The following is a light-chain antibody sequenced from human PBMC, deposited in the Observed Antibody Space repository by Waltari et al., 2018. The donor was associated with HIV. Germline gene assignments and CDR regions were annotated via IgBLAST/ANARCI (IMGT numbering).Light chain of an antibody. Sequence: DIQMTQSPSSLSASVGYRVTITCRASQTIGIYLNWYQQKPGKAPNLLIYAASRLQSGVPSRFRGSGSETDFTLTISSLQPEDFATYYCQQSYSTPPTFGGGTKVDIK. J-gene: IGKJ4*01. CDR1: QTIGIY. CDR2: AAS. CDR3: QQSYSTPPT. V-gene: IGKV1-39*01.